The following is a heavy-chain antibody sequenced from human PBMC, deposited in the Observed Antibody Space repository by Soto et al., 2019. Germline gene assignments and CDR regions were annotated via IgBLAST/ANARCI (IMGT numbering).Heavy chain of an antibody. Sequence: GGSLRLSCVASGFTFSTYAMSWVRQAPGKGLEWVSALTPSGGETYYADSVKGRFTISTDNSMNALYLQMNSLRIEDTAVYYCAHPRGYGVFDAYDIWGQGTMVTVSS. CDR3: AHPRGYGVFDAYDI. V-gene: IGHV3-23*01. J-gene: IGHJ3*02. D-gene: IGHD4-17*01. CDR2: LTPSGGET. CDR1: GFTFSTYA.